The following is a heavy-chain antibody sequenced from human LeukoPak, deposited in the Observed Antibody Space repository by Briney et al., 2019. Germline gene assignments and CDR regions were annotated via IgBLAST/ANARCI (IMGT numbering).Heavy chain of an antibody. Sequence: GGSLRLSCAASGFTLSNFWMTWVCQAPGKGLEWVANIKHDGTETKYVDSVKGRFTISRDNAKNSLYLQMNSLRAEDAAVYFCARGRYSSGWYHDFWGQGALVTVSS. V-gene: IGHV3-7*04. CDR3: ARGRYSSGWYHDF. CDR1: GFTLSNFW. J-gene: IGHJ4*02. CDR2: IKHDGTET. D-gene: IGHD6-19*01.